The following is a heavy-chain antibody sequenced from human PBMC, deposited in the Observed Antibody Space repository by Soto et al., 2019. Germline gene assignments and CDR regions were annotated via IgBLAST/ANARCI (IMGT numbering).Heavy chain of an antibody. D-gene: IGHD3-9*01. CDR1: GFTVSSNY. Sequence: GGSLRLSCAASGFTVSSNYMSWVRQAPGKGLEWVSVIYSGGSTYYADSVKGRFTISRDNSKNTLYLQMNSLRAEDTAVYYCARDDYDILTGAGAFDIWGQGTMFTVSS. J-gene: IGHJ3*02. V-gene: IGHV3-66*01. CDR2: IYSGGST. CDR3: ARDDYDILTGAGAFDI.